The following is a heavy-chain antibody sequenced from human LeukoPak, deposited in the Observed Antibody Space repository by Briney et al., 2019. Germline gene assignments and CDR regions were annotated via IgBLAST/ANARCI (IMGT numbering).Heavy chain of an antibody. Sequence: SVKVSCKASGGTFSSYAISWVRQAPGQGLEWMGGIIPIFGTANYAQKFQGRVTITADKSTSTAYMELSSLRSEDTAVYYCARSYSSGWIFDYWGQGTLVTVSS. D-gene: IGHD6-19*01. J-gene: IGHJ4*02. V-gene: IGHV1-69*06. CDR3: ARSYSSGWIFDY. CDR1: GGTFSSYA. CDR2: IIPIFGTA.